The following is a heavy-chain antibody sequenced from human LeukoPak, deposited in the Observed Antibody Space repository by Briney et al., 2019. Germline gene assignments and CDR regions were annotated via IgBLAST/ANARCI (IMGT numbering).Heavy chain of an antibody. Sequence: ASAKVSRTTSGYTFRDYGTTWVRQAPGQGLKWMGWIRNDNGKREYAQKIRGRVTMTRDTSTSTAYMELRSLTSDDTAVYYCARVTMVTTSPWSWGPKNIGQEVTWHDPWGQGTLVTVSS. D-gene: IGHD4/OR15-4a*01. CDR1: GYTFRDYG. CDR3: ARVTMVTTSPWSWGPKNIGQEVTWHDP. J-gene: IGHJ5*02. V-gene: IGHV1-18*01. CDR2: IRNDNGKR.